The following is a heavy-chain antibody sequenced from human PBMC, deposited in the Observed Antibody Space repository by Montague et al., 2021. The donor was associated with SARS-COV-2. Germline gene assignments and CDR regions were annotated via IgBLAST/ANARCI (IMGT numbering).Heavy chain of an antibody. J-gene: IGHJ6*04. V-gene: IGHV6-1*01. CDR2: YN. CDR3: TSGREGNDNVMDV. D-gene: IGHD1-1*01. Sequence: YNDYAVSVRGRVTINPDTSKNQFSLQLNSVTPEDTAIYYCTSGREGNDNVMDVWGKGTTVTVSA.